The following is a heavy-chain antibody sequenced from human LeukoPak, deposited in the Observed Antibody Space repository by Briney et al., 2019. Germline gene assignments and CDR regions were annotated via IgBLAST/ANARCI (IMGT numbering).Heavy chain of an antibody. CDR3: ARGPGDSSGYYSVRAFDI. CDR1: GFTFDDYA. CDR2: IYSGGST. V-gene: IGHV3-66*01. Sequence: PGGSLRLSCAASGFTFDDYAMHWVRQAPGKGLEWVSVIYSGGSTYYADSVKGRFTISRDNSKNTLYLQMNSLRAGDTAVYYCARGPGDSSGYYSVRAFDIWGQGTMVTVSS. J-gene: IGHJ3*02. D-gene: IGHD3-22*01.